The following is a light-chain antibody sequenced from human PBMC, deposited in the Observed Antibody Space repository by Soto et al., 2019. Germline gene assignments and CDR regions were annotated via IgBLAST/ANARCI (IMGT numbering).Light chain of an antibody. V-gene: IGKV1-39*01. CDR3: EQYNSWPPLYT. J-gene: IGKJ2*01. CDR1: QSISSH. CDR2: GAS. Sequence: DIQMTQSPSSLSASIGDRVTITCRASQSISSHLNWYQHKPGKAPKLLIFGASSLQFGVPSRFSGSGSGTEFTLTISSLQSEDFAVYYCEQYNSWPPLYTFGQGTKLEIK.